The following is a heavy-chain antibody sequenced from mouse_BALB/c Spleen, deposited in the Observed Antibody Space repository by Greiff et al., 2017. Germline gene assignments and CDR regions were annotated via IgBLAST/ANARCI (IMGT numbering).Heavy chain of an antibody. V-gene: IGHV5-17*02. J-gene: IGHJ4*01. CDR2: ISSGSSTI. CDR3: ARKEDNYPYYAMDY. D-gene: IGHD1-3*01. Sequence: EVKLVESGGGLVQPGGSRKLSCAASGFTFSSFGMHWVRQAPEKGLEWVAYISSGSSTIYYADTVKGRFTISRDNPKNTLFLQMTSLRSEDTAMYYCARKEDNYPYYAMDYWGQGTSVTVSS. CDR1: GFTFSSFG.